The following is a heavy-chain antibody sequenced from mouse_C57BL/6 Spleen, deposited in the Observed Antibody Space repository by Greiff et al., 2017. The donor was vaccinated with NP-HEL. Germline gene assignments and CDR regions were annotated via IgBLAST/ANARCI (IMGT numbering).Heavy chain of an antibody. D-gene: IGHD4-1*02. J-gene: IGHJ2*01. CDR3: ASTGTNYFDY. CDR1: GYTFTSYW. Sequence: QVQLKQPGAELVKPGASVKMSCKASGYTFTSYWITWVKQRPGQGLEWIGHIYPGSGSTNYNEKFKSKATLTVDTSSSTAYMQLSSLTSEDSAVYYCASTGTNYFDYWGQGTTLTVSS. CDR2: IYPGSGST. V-gene: IGHV1-55*01.